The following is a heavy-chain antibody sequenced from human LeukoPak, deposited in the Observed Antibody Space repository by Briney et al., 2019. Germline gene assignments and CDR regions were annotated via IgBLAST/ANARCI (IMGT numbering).Heavy chain of an antibody. CDR3: ARDERGYSSGWYDY. CDR2: MNPNSGNT. D-gene: IGHD6-19*01. J-gene: IGHJ4*02. CDR1: GYTFTSYD. Sequence: GASVKVSCKASGYTFTSYDINWVRQATGQGLEWMGWMNPNSGNTGYAQKFQGRVTMTRDTSISTAYMELSRLRSDDTAVYYCARDERGYSSGWYDYWGQGTLVTVSS. V-gene: IGHV1-8*01.